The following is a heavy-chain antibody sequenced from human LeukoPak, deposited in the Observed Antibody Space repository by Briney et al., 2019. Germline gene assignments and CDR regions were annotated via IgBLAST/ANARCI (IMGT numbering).Heavy chain of an antibody. Sequence: GGSLRLSCAASGFTFSNHAMNWVRQAPGKGLEWVSTVSGSGVSTYYADSVKGRFTISRDNSKNTLYLQMNSLRAEDTAVYYCAKVRDSSGWYLKWYYFDYWGQGTLVTVSS. CDR1: GFTFSNHA. CDR3: AKVRDSSGWYLKWYYFDY. D-gene: IGHD6-19*01. V-gene: IGHV3-23*01. CDR2: VSGSGVST. J-gene: IGHJ4*02.